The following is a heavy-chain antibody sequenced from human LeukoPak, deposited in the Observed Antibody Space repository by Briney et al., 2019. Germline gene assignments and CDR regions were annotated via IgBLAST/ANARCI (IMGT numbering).Heavy chain of an antibody. Sequence: GGSLRLSCAASGFTVSSNYMSWVRQAPGEGLEWVSVIYSGGSTYYADSVKGRFTISRDNSKSTLYIQMNSLRAEDTAVYYCARRGAATDAFDIWGQGTMVTVSS. V-gene: IGHV3-53*01. CDR2: IYSGGST. J-gene: IGHJ3*02. CDR3: ARRGAATDAFDI. D-gene: IGHD1-26*01. CDR1: GFTVSSNY.